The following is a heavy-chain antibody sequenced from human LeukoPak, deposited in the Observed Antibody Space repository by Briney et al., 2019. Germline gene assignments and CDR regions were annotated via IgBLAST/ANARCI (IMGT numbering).Heavy chain of an antibody. J-gene: IGHJ4*02. CDR3: ARRRGSKTTLGPMIVAPNTPDFDY. V-gene: IGHV3-21*01. D-gene: IGHD3-22*01. CDR1: GFTFSSYS. CDR2: ISSSSSYI. Sequence: GGSLRLSCAASGFTFSSYSMNWVRQAPGKGLEWVSSISSSSSYIYYADSVKGRFTISRDNAKNSLYLQMNSLRAEDTAVYYCARRRGSKTTLGPMIVAPNTPDFDYWGQGTLVTVSS.